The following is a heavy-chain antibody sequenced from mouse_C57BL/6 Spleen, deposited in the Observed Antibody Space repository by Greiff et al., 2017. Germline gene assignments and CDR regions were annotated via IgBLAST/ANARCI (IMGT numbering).Heavy chain of an antibody. V-gene: IGHV1-66*01. Sequence: QVQLQQSGPELVKPGASVKISCKASGYSFTSYYIHWVKQRPGQGLEWIGWIYPGSGNTKYNEKFKGKATLTADTSSSTAYMQLSSLTSEDSAVYYCARELGQENYYFDYRGQGTTLTVSS. J-gene: IGHJ2*01. CDR3: ARELGQENYYFDY. CDR1: GYSFTSYY. CDR2: IYPGSGNT. D-gene: IGHD4-1*01.